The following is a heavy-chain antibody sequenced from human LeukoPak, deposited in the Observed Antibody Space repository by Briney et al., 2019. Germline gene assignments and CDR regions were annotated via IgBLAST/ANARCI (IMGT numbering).Heavy chain of an antibody. V-gene: IGHV3-21*01. Sequence: EGSLRLSCAASGFTFSSYSMNWVRQAPGKGLEWVSSISSSSSYIYYADSVKGRFTISRDNAKNSLYLQMNSLRAEDTAVYYCARDPWGYYDSSGYYPWGQGTLVTVSS. CDR1: GFTFSSYS. D-gene: IGHD3-22*01. CDR3: ARDPWGYYDSSGYYP. CDR2: ISSSSSYI. J-gene: IGHJ5*02.